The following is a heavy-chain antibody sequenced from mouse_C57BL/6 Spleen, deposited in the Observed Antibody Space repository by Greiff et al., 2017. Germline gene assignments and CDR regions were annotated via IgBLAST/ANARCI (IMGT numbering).Heavy chain of an antibody. V-gene: IGHV1-52*01. D-gene: IGHD1-1*01. J-gene: IGHJ1*03. CDR2: IDPYDSET. Sequence: QVQLQQPGAELVRPGSSVKLSCKASGYTFTSYWMHWVKQRPIQGLEWIGNIDPYDSETHYNQKFKDKATMTVDKSSNTAYMQLSSLTSEDSAVYYCAISYYGSSHCSFDVWGTGTTVTVSS. CDR1: GYTFTSYW. CDR3: AISYYGSSHCSFDV.